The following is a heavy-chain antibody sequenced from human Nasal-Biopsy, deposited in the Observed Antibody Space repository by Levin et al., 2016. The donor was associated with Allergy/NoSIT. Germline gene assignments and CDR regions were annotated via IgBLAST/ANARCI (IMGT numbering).Heavy chain of an antibody. V-gene: IGHV3-30-3*01. Sequence: GGPLRLSCAASGFIFSSYAMHWVRQAPGRGLEWVAVISYDGNNKHYADSVKGRFTISRDNSKSTLYLQMNSLRVEDTAVYYCVRDNAEVGAATPSVFEADWYFDLWGRGTLVTVSS. CDR3: VRDNAEVGAATPSVFEADWYFDL. D-gene: IGHD2-15*01. J-gene: IGHJ2*01. CDR1: GFIFSSYA. CDR2: ISYDGNNK.